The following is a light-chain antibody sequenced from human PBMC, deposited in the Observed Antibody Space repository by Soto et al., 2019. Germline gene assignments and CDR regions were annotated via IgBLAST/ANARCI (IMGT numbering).Light chain of an antibody. CDR1: QSLVHSGGNTY. CDR2: NIS. Sequence: DIVLTQTPLSSPVTLGQPASISCRSSQSLVHSGGNTYLSWLQQRPGQPPRLLIYNISNRFSGVPNRFRGSGAGKEFTPKISRVDADDDGVYYCTQATQFPRTFGQGTNVEIK. CDR3: TQATQFPRT. J-gene: IGKJ1*01. V-gene: IGKV2-24*01.